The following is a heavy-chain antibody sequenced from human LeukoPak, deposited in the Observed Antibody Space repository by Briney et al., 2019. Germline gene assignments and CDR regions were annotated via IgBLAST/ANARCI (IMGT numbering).Heavy chain of an antibody. CDR1: GGSFSGYY. CDR2: INHSGST. V-gene: IGHV4-34*01. Sequence: PSETLSLTCAVYGGSFSGYYWSWIRQPPGKGLEWIGEINHSGSTNYNPSLKSRVTISVDTSKNQFSLKLSSVTAADTAVYYCARHGTGHRIVVVIRVFDIWGQGTMVTVSS. D-gene: IGHD3-22*01. J-gene: IGHJ3*02. CDR3: ARHGTGHRIVVVIRVFDI.